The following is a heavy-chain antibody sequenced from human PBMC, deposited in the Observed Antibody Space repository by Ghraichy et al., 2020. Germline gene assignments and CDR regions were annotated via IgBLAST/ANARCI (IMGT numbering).Heavy chain of an antibody. CDR2: ISSDGSST. CDR1: GFTFSSSW. CDR3: ARDSGYCSGGSCYPYWYFDL. V-gene: IGHV3-74*01. Sequence: GGSLRLSCADSGFTFSSSWMHWVRQAPGKGLVWVSLISSDGSSTSYAESVKGRFTISRDNAKNTLFLQMNSLRAEDTAVYYCARDSGYCSGGSCYPYWYFDLWGRGTLVTVSS. D-gene: IGHD2-15*01. J-gene: IGHJ2*01.